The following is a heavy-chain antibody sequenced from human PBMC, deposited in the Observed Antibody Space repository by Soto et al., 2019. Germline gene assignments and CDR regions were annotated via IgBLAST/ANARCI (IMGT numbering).Heavy chain of an antibody. CDR3: ARGTMIAAGANWFDP. V-gene: IGHV4-30-2*01. CDR2: IYHSGST. J-gene: IGHJ5*02. CDR1: GGSISSGGYS. D-gene: IGHD6-13*01. Sequence: QLQLQESGSGLVKPSQTLSLTCAVSGGSISSGGYSWSWIRQPPGKGLEWIGYIYHSGSTYYNPSVKSRVTISVDRSRNQFSLKLSSVTAADRAVYYCARGTMIAAGANWFDPWGQGTLVTVSS.